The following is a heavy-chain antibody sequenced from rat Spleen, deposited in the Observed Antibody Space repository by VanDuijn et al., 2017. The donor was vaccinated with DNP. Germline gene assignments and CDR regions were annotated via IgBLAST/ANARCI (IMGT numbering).Heavy chain of an antibody. Sequence: EVQLVESGGDPVQPGRSLTLSCVLSGFTFNKDWMTWVRQVPGKGLEWIASITTGGEITYYPGSVKGRFTISRDHATNTLYLRLNSLRSEDTAIYYCASGFGWFAYWGQGTLVTVSS. V-gene: IGHV5-31*01. CDR1: GFTFNKDW. CDR2: ITTGGEIT. J-gene: IGHJ3*01. D-gene: IGHD4-1*01. CDR3: ASGFGWFAY.